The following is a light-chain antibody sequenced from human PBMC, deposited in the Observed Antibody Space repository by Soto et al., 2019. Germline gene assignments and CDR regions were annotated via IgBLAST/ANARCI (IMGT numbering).Light chain of an antibody. CDR1: SSNIGNNY. J-gene: IGLJ3*02. Sequence: QSALTQPPSVSAAPGQKVTISCSGSSSNIGNNYVSWYQHLPGTAPKVLIYENNKRPSGIPDRFSGSKSGTSATLGITGLQTGDEADYYCGTWDSSLSAGGVFGGGTKVTVL. CDR3: GTWDSSLSAGGV. CDR2: ENN. V-gene: IGLV1-51*02.